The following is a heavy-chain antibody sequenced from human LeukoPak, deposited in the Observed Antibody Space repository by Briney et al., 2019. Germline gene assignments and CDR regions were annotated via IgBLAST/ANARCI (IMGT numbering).Heavy chain of an antibody. CDR2: IYYSGST. CDR1: GGAISSSNYY. CDR3: ARTWYYGSGSYYNPYYYYGMDV. D-gene: IGHD3-10*01. V-gene: IGHV4-61*05. Sequence: PSETLSLTCTVSGGAISSSNYYWHWIRQPPGKGLEWIGYIYYSGSTNYNPSLKSRVTISVDTSKNQFSLKLSSVTAADTAVYYCARTWYYGSGSYYNPYYYYGMDVWGQGTTVTVSS. J-gene: IGHJ6*02.